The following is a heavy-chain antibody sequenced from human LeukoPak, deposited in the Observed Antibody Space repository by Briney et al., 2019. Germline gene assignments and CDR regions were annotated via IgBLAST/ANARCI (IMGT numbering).Heavy chain of an antibody. Sequence: SVKVSCKASGYTFTGYYMHWVRQAPGQGLEWMGWITPFNGNTNYAQKFQDRVTITRDRSMSTAYMELSSLRYEDTAMYYRASSGAYCGGDCYSGKGFDPWGQGTLVTVSS. D-gene: IGHD2-21*02. V-gene: IGHV1-45*02. CDR3: ASSGAYCGGDCYSGKGFDP. CDR2: ITPFNGNT. J-gene: IGHJ5*02. CDR1: GYTFTGYY.